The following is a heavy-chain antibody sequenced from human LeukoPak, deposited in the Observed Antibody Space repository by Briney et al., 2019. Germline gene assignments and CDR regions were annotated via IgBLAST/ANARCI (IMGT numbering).Heavy chain of an antibody. V-gene: IGHV1-2*02. CDR2: INPNSGGT. CDR3: AGASYSGSYNDAFDI. CDR1: GYTFTGYY. D-gene: IGHD1-26*01. Sequence: ASVKVSCKASGYTFTGYYMHWVRQAPGQGLEWMGWINPNSGGTNYAQKFQGRVTMTRDTSISTAYMELSRLRSDDTAVYYCAGASYSGSYNDAFDIWGQGTMVTVSS. J-gene: IGHJ3*02.